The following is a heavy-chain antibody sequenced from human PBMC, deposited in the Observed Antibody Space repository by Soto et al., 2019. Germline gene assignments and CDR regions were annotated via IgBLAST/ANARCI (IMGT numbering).Heavy chain of an antibody. D-gene: IGHD3-10*01. CDR2: IYYSGNT. CDR3: ARDRYYGSGTYYNFYYGMDV. V-gene: IGHV4-30-4*01. CDR1: GGSIRSGDYY. Sequence: KASETLSLTCTVSGGSIRSGDYYWSWISQPPGKGLEWIGNIYYSGNTHYNPSLQSRVTISLDTSKNLFSLNLSSVTAADTAVYYCARDRYYGSGTYYNFYYGMDVWGQGTTVTVSS. J-gene: IGHJ6*02.